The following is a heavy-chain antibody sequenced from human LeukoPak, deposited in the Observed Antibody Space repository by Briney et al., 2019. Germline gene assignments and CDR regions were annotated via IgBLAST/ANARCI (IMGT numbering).Heavy chain of an antibody. CDR1: GYSFTNDG. CDR2: ISVSNGNT. CDR3: ARVVVAAAAGTDWFDP. D-gene: IGHD6-13*01. Sequence: ASVKVSCKTSGYSFTNDGITWVRQTPGQGLEWMGWISVSNGNTQYAERLQGRVTMTTDTSTTTAYMELSSLKSDDTATYYCARVVVAAAAGTDWFDPWGQGTLVTV. V-gene: IGHV1-18*01. J-gene: IGHJ5*02.